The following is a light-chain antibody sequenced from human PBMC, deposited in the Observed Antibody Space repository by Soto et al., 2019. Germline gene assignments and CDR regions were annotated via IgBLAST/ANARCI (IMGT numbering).Light chain of an antibody. Sequence: QSALTQPASVSGSPGQSITISCTGTSSDVGDYNYVSWYQHHPGKAPKLMIYEVSNRPSGVSNRFSGSKSGNTASLTISGLQAEDEADYYCSSYSSSSPYLFGTGTKVTVL. V-gene: IGLV2-14*01. J-gene: IGLJ1*01. CDR1: SSDVGDYNY. CDR3: SSYSSSSPYL. CDR2: EVS.